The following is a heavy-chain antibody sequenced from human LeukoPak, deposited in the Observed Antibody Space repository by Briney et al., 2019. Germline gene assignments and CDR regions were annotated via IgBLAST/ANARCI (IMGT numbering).Heavy chain of an antibody. CDR2: ISYDGSNK. V-gene: IGHV3-30-3*01. CDR3: VRGGASTWS. Sequence: GGSLRLSCAASGFTFSSYAMHWVRQAPGKGLEWVAVISYDGSNKYYADSVKGRFTISRDNSKNTLYLQMNSLRAEDTAVYYCVRGGASTWSWGQGTLVTVSS. D-gene: IGHD2-15*01. CDR1: GFTFSSYA. J-gene: IGHJ5*02.